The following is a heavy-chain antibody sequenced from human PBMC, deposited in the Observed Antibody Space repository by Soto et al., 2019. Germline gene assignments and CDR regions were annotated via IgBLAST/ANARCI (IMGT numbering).Heavy chain of an antibody. V-gene: IGHV3-7*05. J-gene: IGHJ4*02. Sequence: EVHLAESGGGLVQPGGSLILSCVGSGFPFSAYWMGWVRQSPVRGLEWVANIKQDGTEKMYVDSVKGRFTVSRDNAENSVYLHLNSLRVEDTAVYYCAAWPRSSWFDYWGRGTLVTVSS. CDR3: AAWPRSSWFDY. D-gene: IGHD6-13*01. CDR2: IKQDGTEK. CDR1: GFPFSAYW.